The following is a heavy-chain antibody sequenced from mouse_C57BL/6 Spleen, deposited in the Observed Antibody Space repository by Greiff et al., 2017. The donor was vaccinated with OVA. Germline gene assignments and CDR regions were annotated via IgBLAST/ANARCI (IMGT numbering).Heavy chain of an antibody. V-gene: IGHV1-82*01. CDR3: AREGLRGFDY. CDR2: IYPGDGDT. D-gene: IGHD2-2*01. J-gene: IGHJ2*01. CDR1: GYAFSSSW. Sequence: QVQLKESGPELVKPGASVKISCKASGYAFSSSWMNWVKQRPGKGLEWIGRIYPGDGDTNYNGKFKGKATLTADKSSSTAYMQLSSLTSEDSAVYFCAREGLRGFDYWGQGTTLTVSS.